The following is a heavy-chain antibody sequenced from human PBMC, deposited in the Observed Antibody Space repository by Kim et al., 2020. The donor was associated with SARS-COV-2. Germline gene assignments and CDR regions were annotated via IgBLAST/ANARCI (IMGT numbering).Heavy chain of an antibody. Sequence: YGVSVKGRFTISPDIYKNTLYLQMNSLRAEDTAIYYCAKGKSPGKVDWFDPWGQGTLVTVSS. J-gene: IGHJ5*02. V-gene: IGHV3-23*01. CDR3: AKGKSPGKVDWFDP. D-gene: IGHD1-1*01.